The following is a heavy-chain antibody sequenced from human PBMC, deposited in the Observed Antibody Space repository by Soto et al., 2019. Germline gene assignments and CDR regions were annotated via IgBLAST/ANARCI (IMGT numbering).Heavy chain of an antibody. V-gene: IGHV3-72*01. Sequence: PGGSLRLSCXASGSGFTFSDHYMDWVRQAPGKGLDWVGRITNEANGYTTEYAASVSGRFTISRDDSKNSPYLQMNSLKTEDTAVYYCTRGYSSVSIYAFDIWGQEAMVTVSS. D-gene: IGHD6-19*01. J-gene: IGHJ3*02. CDR1: GFTFSDHY. CDR3: TRGYSSVSIYAFDI. CDR2: ITNEANGYTT.